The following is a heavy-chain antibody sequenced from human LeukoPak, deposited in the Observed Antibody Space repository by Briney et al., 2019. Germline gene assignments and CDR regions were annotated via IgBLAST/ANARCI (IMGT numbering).Heavy chain of an antibody. D-gene: IGHD4-11*01. CDR2: VDHTGST. CDR3: ARGRVSSSTWYSTYYYYFYMDV. V-gene: IGHV4-59*01. J-gene: IGHJ6*03. Sequence: SETLSLTCTVSGGSISSYYWTWIRQPPGKGLEWIGYVDHTGSTNFNPSLNGRVSISRDTSKNLFSLRLRSVTAADTAVYFCARGRVSSSTWYSTYYYYFYMDVWGKGTTVTVSS. CDR1: GGSISSYY.